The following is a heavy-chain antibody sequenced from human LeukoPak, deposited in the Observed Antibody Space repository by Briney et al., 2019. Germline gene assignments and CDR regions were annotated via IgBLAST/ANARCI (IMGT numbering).Heavy chain of an antibody. CDR1: GGTFSSYA. D-gene: IGHD2-15*01. CDR3: AGGVAANYYFDY. Sequence: SVKVSCKAPGGTFSSYAISWVRQAPGQGLEWMGRVIPIFGTANYAQKFQGRVTITTDESTSTAYMELSSLRSEDTAVYYCAGGVAANYYFDYWGQGTLVTVSS. CDR2: VIPIFGTA. J-gene: IGHJ4*02. V-gene: IGHV1-69*05.